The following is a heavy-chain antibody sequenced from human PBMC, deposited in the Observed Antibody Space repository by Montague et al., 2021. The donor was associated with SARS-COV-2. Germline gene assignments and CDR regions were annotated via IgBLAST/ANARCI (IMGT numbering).Heavy chain of an antibody. D-gene: IGHD4-11*01. CDR2: INHGGTA. CDR1: GASFSGYV. CDR3: ARERGRGVDYFDP. V-gene: IGHV4-34*01. Sequence: SETLSLTCAVYGASFSGYVWSWIRQTPGRGLEWIGEINHGGTADYNPSLKSRVTLAVEKSKAQFSLILTSVTAADTAVYYCARERGRGVDYFDPWGQGTLVTVS. J-gene: IGHJ5*02.